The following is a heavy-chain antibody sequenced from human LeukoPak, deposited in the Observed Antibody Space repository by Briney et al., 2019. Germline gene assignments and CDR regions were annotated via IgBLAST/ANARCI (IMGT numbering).Heavy chain of an antibody. V-gene: IGHV3-7*03. Sequence: GGSLRLSCAASGFTFSTYVMSWVRQAPGKGLEWVASIRQDGSEVHYVDSVKGRYTISRDNAKISLYLQMNSLRAEDTAVYYGVKLIAPRTIYDYWGQGTLVTV. CDR1: GFTFSTYV. D-gene: IGHD6-6*01. J-gene: IGHJ4*02. CDR2: IRQDGSEV. CDR3: VKLIAPRTIYDY.